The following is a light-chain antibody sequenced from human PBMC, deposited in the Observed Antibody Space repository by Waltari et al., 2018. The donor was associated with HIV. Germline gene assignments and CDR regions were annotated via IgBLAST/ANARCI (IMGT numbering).Light chain of an antibody. V-gene: IGLV2-14*01. CDR2: AVS. CDR3: SSYTSSSTVV. J-gene: IGLJ2*01. CDR1: SRDVGGYNY. Sequence: QSALTQPASVSGPPGQSLTISCTGTSRDVGGYNYVPWYQQHPGKAPKLMIYAVSNRPSGVSNRFSGSKSGNTASLTISGLQAEDEADYYCSSYTSSSTVVFGGGTKLTVL.